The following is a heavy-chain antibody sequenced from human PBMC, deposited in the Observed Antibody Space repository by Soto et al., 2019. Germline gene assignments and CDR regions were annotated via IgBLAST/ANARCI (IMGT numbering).Heavy chain of an antibody. Sequence: PSETLSLTCAVYGGSFSGYYWSWIRQPPGKGLEWIGEINHSGSTNYNPSLKSRVTISVDTSKNQFSLKLSSVTAADTAVYYCARGRGYSGYYYYGMDVWGQGTTVTVSS. V-gene: IGHV4-34*01. CDR3: ARGRGYSGYYYYGMDV. CDR1: GGSFSGYY. J-gene: IGHJ6*02. D-gene: IGHD5-12*01. CDR2: INHSGST.